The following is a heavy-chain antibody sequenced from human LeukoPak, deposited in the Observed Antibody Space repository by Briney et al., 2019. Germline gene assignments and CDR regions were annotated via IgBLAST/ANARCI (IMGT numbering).Heavy chain of an antibody. CDR3: ARGRGTMVRGVPLGMDV. D-gene: IGHD3-10*01. V-gene: IGHV4-59*01. CDR2: IYYSGST. J-gene: IGHJ6*02. Sequence: PSETLSLTCTVSGGSISSYYWSWIRQPPGKGLEWIGYIYYSGSTNYNPSLKSRVTISVDTSKNQFSLKLSSETAADTAVYYCARGRGTMVRGVPLGMDVWGQGTTVTVSS. CDR1: GGSISSYY.